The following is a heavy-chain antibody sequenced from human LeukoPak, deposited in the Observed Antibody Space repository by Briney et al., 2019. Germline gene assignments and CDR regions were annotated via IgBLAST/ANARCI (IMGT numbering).Heavy chain of an antibody. CDR2: IYYSGST. Sequence: SETLSLTCTVSGGSISSYYWSWIRQPPGKGLEWTGYIYYSGSTNYNPSLKSRVTISVDTSKNQFSLKLSSVTAADTAVYYCARAATPGIAVAGTNYYMDVWGKGTTVTVSS. D-gene: IGHD6-19*01. CDR3: ARAATPGIAVAGTNYYMDV. V-gene: IGHV4-59*01. CDR1: GGSISSYY. J-gene: IGHJ6*03.